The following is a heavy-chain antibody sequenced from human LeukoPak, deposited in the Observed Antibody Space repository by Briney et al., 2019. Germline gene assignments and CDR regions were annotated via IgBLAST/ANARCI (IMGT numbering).Heavy chain of an antibody. V-gene: IGHV1-69*06. CDR3: ARDRGYSYDYGKYYYYYYMDV. CDR1: GGTFSSYA. CDR2: IIPIFGTA. D-gene: IGHD5-18*01. Sequence: VASVKVSCKASGGTFSSYAISWVRQAPGQGLEWMGGIIPIFGTANYAQKFQGRVTITADKSTSTAYMELSSLRSEDTAVYYCARDRGYSYDYGKYYYYYYMDVWGKGTTVTVSS. J-gene: IGHJ6*03.